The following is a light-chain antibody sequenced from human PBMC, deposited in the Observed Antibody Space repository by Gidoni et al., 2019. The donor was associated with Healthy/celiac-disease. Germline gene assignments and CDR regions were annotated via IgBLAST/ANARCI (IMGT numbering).Light chain of an antibody. V-gene: IGKV3-20*01. J-gene: IGKJ4*01. CDR3: QQYGAPPLT. CDR2: DAS. Sequence: EIVLTQFPGTLSVSPGERATLFCRATQTVSANFLAWYQQKPGQPPTLLIYDASRRATGVPDRFSGSGSGTDFSLTINRLQTEDSALYYCQQYGAPPLTCGGGTRVEI. CDR1: QTVSANF.